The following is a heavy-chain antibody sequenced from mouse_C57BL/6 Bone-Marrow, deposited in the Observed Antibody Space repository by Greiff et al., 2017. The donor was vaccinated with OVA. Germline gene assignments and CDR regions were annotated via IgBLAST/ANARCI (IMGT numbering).Heavy chain of an antibody. CDR2: IYPGSGST. CDR1: GYTFTSYW. CDR3: AEGRRRAAMDY. J-gene: IGHJ4*01. V-gene: IGHV1-55*01. D-gene: IGHD3-1*01. Sequence: QVQLKQSGAELVKPGASVKMSCKASGYTFTSYWITWVKQRPGQGLEWIGDIYPGSGSTNYNEKFKSKATLTVDTSSSTAYMQLSSLTSEDSAVYYCAEGRRRAAMDYWGQGTSVTVSS.